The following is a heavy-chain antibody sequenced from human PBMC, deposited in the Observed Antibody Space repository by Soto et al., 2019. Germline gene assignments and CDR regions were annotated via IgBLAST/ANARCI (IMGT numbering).Heavy chain of an antibody. CDR1: GDSFSSYA. J-gene: IGHJ5*02. V-gene: IGHV1-69*06. CDR2: IIPIFGTA. D-gene: IGHD2-15*01. Sequence: SVKVSCKASGDSFSSYAISWVRQAPGQGLEWMGGIIPIFGTANYAPKFQGRVTITADKSTSTAYMDLSSLRFEDTAVYYCVRKRTIAGRPRWFDPWCPGTLVTVSS. CDR3: VRKRTIAGRPRWFDP.